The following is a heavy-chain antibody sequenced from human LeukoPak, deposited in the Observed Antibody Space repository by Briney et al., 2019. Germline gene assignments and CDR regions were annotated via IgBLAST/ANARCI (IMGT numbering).Heavy chain of an antibody. CDR3: ARRRGYSYGYSYFDY. D-gene: IGHD5-18*01. J-gene: IGHJ4*02. CDR1: GYSFTSYW. Sequence: GESLKISCKGSGYSFTSYWISWARQMPGKGLEWMGRIDPSDSYTNYSPSFQGHVTISADKSISAAYLQWSSLKASDTAMYYCARRRGYSYGYSYFDYWGQGTLVTVSS. CDR2: IDPSDSYT. V-gene: IGHV5-10-1*01.